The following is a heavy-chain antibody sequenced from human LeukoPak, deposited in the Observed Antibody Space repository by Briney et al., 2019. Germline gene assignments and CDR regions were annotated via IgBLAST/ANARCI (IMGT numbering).Heavy chain of an antibody. J-gene: IGHJ5*02. CDR3: ARDRDYCSSTSCYADNWFDP. V-gene: IGHV1-18*01. D-gene: IGHD2-2*01. Sequence: ASVKVSCKASGYTFTSYVISWVRQAPGQGLECIGWISAYNGNTIYAQKLQGRVTMTTDTSTSTAYMELRSLRSDDTAVYYCARDRDYCSSTSCYADNWFDPWGQGTLVTVSS. CDR2: ISAYNGNT. CDR1: GYTFTSYV.